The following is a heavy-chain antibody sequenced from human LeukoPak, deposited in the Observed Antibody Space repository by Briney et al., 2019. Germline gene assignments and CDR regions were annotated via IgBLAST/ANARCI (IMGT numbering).Heavy chain of an antibody. D-gene: IGHD6-13*01. V-gene: IGHV4-61*02. Sequence: SETLSLTCTVSGGSISSSSYYWSWIRQPAGKGLEWIGRIYTSGSTNYNPSLKSRVTMSVDTSKNQFSLKLSSVTAADTAVYYCARESFTSSWYRNDAFDIWGQGTMVTVSS. CDR1: GGSISSSSYY. J-gene: IGHJ3*02. CDR3: ARESFTSSWYRNDAFDI. CDR2: IYTSGST.